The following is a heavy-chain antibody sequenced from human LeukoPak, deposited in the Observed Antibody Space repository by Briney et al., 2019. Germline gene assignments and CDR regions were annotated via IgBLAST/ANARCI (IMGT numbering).Heavy chain of an antibody. V-gene: IGHV3-7*01. CDR3: ARDLRGFDY. Sequence: PGGSLRLSCAASGFTFSTYWMSWVRQAPGKGLEWVANIKQDGGETNYVDSVKGRFTISRDNAKNSLFLQMNSLRAEDTALYYCARDLRGFDYWGQGTLVTVSS. J-gene: IGHJ4*02. CDR1: GFTFSTYW. CDR2: IKQDGGET.